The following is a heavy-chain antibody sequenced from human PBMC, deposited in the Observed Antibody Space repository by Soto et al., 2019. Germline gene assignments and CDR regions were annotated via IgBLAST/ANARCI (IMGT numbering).Heavy chain of an antibody. CDR1: GYTFTSYA. CDR3: ARVGYSSGWPHSYDY. CDR2: INAGNGNP. Sequence: QVQLVQSGAEVKKPGASVKVSCKASGYTFTSYAMHWVRQAPGQRLEWMGWINAGNGNPKYSQKFQGRVTITRDTSASIAYMELSSLRSEDTAVYYCARVGYSSGWPHSYDYWGQGTLVTVSS. V-gene: IGHV1-3*01. J-gene: IGHJ4*02. D-gene: IGHD6-19*01.